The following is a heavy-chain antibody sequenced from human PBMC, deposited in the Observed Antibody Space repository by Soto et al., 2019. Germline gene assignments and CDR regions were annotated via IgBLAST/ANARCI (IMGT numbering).Heavy chain of an antibody. CDR2: INHSGST. Sequence: SETLSLTCAVYGGSFSGYYWSWIRQPPGKGLEWIGEINHSGSTNYNPSLKSRVTISVDRSKNQFSLKLSSVTAADTAVYYCARENYGSGSYLYGMDVWGQGTTVTVSS. J-gene: IGHJ6*02. D-gene: IGHD3-10*01. V-gene: IGHV4-34*01. CDR3: ARENYGSGSYLYGMDV. CDR1: GGSFSGYY.